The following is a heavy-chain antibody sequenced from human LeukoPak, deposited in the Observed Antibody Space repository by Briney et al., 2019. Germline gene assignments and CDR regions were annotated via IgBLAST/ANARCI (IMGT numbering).Heavy chain of an antibody. J-gene: IGHJ6*02. CDR1: GGSISSSSYY. CDR3: ASLFWFGELSGVQKNYYYYYGMDV. D-gene: IGHD3-10*01. CDR2: IYYSGST. Sequence: SETLSLTCTVSGGSISSSSYYWGWIRQPPGKGLEWIGSIYYSGSTYYNPSLKSRVTISVDTSKNRFSLKLGSVTAADTAVYYCASLFWFGELSGVQKNYYYYYGMDVWGQGTTVTVPS. V-gene: IGHV4-39*01.